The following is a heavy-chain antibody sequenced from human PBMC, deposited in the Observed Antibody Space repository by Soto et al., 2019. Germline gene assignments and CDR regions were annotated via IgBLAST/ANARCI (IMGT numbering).Heavy chain of an antibody. V-gene: IGHV4-31*03. D-gene: IGHD3-10*01. CDR1: GGFISSGGYY. CDR2: IYYRGNT. CDR3: ARGETDYWFDS. Sequence: QVQLQESGPGLLKPSETLSLTCTVSGGFISSGGYYWSWIRQHPGKGLEWIGSIYYRGNTYYNPSLNSXATXSXDTSKNQFSLKLNSVTAADTAVYYCARGETDYWFDSWGQGTLVTVSS. J-gene: IGHJ5*01.